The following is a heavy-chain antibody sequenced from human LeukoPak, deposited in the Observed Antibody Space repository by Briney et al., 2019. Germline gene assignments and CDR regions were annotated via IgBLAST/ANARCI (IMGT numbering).Heavy chain of an antibody. D-gene: IGHD3-10*01. CDR2: INRNNEET. Sequence: ASVKVSCKISGDRSSTYGINWVRQAPGQGLEWLGWINRNNEETKYGQKFQGGVTMTRDTDTTTYYMEMRSLGSDDTAIYYCTRDLGVTAKDPFEYWGQGTLVTVTS. CDR1: GDRSSTYG. CDR3: TRDLGVTAKDPFEY. V-gene: IGHV1-18*01. J-gene: IGHJ4*02.